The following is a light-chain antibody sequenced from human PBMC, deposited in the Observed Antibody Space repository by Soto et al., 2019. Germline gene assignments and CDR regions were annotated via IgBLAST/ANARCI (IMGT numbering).Light chain of an antibody. CDR1: RSDVGAYNY. J-gene: IGLJ1*01. V-gene: IGLV2-14*01. Sequence: QSALTQPASVSGSPGQSIAISCTGTRSDVGAYNYVSWYQQHPGKAPKLMISEVTNRPSGVSDRSSGSKSGNTASLTISGLQAEDEAHYYCSSFTSRFTFVFGTGTKVTVL. CDR2: EVT. CDR3: SSFTSRFTFV.